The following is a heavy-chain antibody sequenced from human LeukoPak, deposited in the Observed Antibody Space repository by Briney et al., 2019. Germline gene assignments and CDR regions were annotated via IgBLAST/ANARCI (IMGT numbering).Heavy chain of an antibody. D-gene: IGHD5-12*01. J-gene: IGHJ4*02. Sequence: SETLSLTCTVSGGSISSSSYYWGWIRQPPGKGLEWIGSIYYSGSTYYNPSLKSRVTISVDTSKNQFSLKVNSVTAKDTAVYYCARARETVAIDYWGQGTRVTVSS. CDR3: ARARETVAIDY. V-gene: IGHV4-39*07. CDR2: IYYSGST. CDR1: GGSISSSSYY.